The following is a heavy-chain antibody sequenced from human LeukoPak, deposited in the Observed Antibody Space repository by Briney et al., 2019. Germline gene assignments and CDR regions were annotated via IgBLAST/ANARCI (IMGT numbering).Heavy chain of an antibody. J-gene: IGHJ4*02. CDR1: GFTFSSYA. D-gene: IGHD3-3*01. CDR3: VKDSDDFWSGYYYFDY. V-gene: IGHV3-64D*06. Sequence: HPGGSLRLSCSASGFTFSSYAMHWVRQAPGKGLEYVSAISSNGGSTYYADSVKGRFTISRDNSKNTLYHQMSSLRAEDTAVYYCVKDSDDFWSGYYYFDYWGQGTLVTVSS. CDR2: ISSNGGST.